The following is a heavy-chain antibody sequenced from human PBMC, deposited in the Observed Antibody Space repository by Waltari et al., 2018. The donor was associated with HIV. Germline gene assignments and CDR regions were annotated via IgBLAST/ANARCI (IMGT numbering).Heavy chain of an antibody. Sequence: QQWGPGLVKPSETLSLTCAVYGESFKSYYWSWIRQAPDKGLEWIGKIDHYGATDYNPSLKSRVTISVDTSKNQFSLRLTSVTAADTGTYYCAKGALMRWLHSPRHWFDPWGQGNLVTVSS. CDR1: GESFKSYY. CDR3: AKGALMRWLHSPRHWFDP. J-gene: IGHJ5*02. V-gene: IGHV4-34*02. D-gene: IGHD5-12*01. CDR2: IDHYGAT.